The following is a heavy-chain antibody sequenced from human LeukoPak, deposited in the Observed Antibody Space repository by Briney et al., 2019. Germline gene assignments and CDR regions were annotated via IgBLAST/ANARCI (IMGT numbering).Heavy chain of an antibody. J-gene: IGHJ5*02. V-gene: IGHV3-7*01. CDR1: GFTFSSYW. CDR3: AREIGLLEPAAILT. CDR2: IKQDGSEK. D-gene: IGHD2-2*01. Sequence: PGGSLRLSCAASGFTFSSYWMSWVRQAPGKGLEWVANIKQDGSEKYYVDSVKGRFTISRDNAKNSLYLQMNSLRAEDTAVYYCAREIGLLEPAAILTWGQGTLVTVSS.